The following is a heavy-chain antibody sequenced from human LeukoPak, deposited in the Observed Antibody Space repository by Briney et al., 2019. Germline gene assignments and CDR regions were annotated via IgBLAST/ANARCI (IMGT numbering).Heavy chain of an antibody. D-gene: IGHD3-10*01. Sequence: PSETLSLTCTVSGGSISSYYWSWIRQPPGKGLEWIGYIYYSGSTYYNPSLKSRVTISVDTSKNQFSLKLSSVTAADTAVYYCARGTPSLWFGELSSAPWSYFDLWGRGTLVTVSS. CDR3: ARGTPSLWFGELSSAPWSYFDL. CDR2: IYYSGST. CDR1: GGSISSYY. J-gene: IGHJ2*01. V-gene: IGHV4-59*08.